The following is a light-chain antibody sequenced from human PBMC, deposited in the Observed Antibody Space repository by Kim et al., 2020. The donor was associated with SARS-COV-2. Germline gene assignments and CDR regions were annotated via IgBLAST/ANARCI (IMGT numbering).Light chain of an antibody. V-gene: IGKV3-20*01. CDR3: QEYDSSPPT. CDR1: HSIDTGF. CDR2: AAS. Sequence: EIVLTQSPGTLSLSPGERATLSCRASHSIDTGFLAWYQQKPGQAPRLLMYAASLRTIGTPDRFSGSGSGTDFTLTISRLEPEDFAVYSCQEYDSSPPTFGKGTKG. J-gene: IGKJ1*01.